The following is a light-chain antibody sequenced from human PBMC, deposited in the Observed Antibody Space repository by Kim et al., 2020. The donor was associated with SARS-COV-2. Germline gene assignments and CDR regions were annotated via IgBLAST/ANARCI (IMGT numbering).Light chain of an antibody. J-gene: IGLJ2*01. CDR3: QAWDSSFVV. V-gene: IGLV3-1*01. Sequence: SYELTQPPSVSVSPGQTARITCSGDKLGDKYACWYQQKPGQSPVLVIYQDSKRPSGIPERFSGSNSGNTATLTISGTQAMDEADYYCQAWDSSFVVFGGGTQLTVL. CDR2: QDS. CDR1: KLGDKY.